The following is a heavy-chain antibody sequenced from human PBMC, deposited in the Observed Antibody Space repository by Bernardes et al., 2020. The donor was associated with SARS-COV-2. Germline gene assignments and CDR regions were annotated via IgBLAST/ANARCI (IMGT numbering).Heavy chain of an antibody. CDR2: IYWDDDK. J-gene: IGHJ4*02. V-gene: IGHV2-5*02. D-gene: IGHD3-3*01. Sequence: SGPTLVKPTQTLTLTCTFSGFSLSTSGVGVGWIRQPPGKALEWLALIYWDDDKRYSPSLKSRLTITKDTSKNQVVLTMTNMDPVDTATYYCAHYRGHYTIFGVVMQELDYWGQGTLVTVSS. CDR3: AHYRGHYTIFGVVMQELDY. CDR1: GFSLSTSGVG.